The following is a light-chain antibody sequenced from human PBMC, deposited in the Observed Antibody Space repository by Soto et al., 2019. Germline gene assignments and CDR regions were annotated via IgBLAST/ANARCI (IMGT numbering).Light chain of an antibody. CDR3: QSYDSSLSVV. CDR2: GNN. CDR1: SSNIGAGYD. J-gene: IGLJ2*01. Sequence: QSVLTQPPSVSGAPGQRVTISCTGSSSNIGAGYDVHWYPQLPGTAPKLLIYGNNNRPSGVPDRISGSKSGTSASLAITGLQAEDEADYYCQSYDSSLSVVFGGGTKLTVL. V-gene: IGLV1-40*01.